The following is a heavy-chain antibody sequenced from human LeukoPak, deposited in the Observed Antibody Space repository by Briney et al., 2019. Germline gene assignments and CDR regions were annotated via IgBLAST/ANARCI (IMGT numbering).Heavy chain of an antibody. CDR1: GYTFTSYD. D-gene: IGHD5-18*01. CDR2: INPNSGGT. V-gene: IGHV1-2*02. Sequence: ASVKVSCKASGYTFTSYDINWVRQATGQGPEWMGWINPNSGGTNYAQKFQGRVTMTRDTSISTAYMELSSLRYDDTAVYYCARDQRGERGYSYDYYYMDVWGKGTTVTVSS. J-gene: IGHJ6*03. CDR3: ARDQRGERGYSYDYYYMDV.